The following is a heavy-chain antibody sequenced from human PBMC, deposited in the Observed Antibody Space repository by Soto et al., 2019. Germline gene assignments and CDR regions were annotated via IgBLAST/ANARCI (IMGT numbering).Heavy chain of an antibody. CDR2: ISWNSGSI. CDR1: GFTVDDDA. Sequence: EVQLVESGGGLVQPGGSLRLSCAASGFTVDDDAMNWVRQAPGKGLEWVSVISWNSGSIGSADSVKGRFTISSDNAKNSLYMQMNSLRAEDTALYYCATAPTVYYGGDIDYWGQGTLVTVSS. J-gene: IGHJ4*02. CDR3: ATAPTVYYGGDIDY. D-gene: IGHD3-9*01. V-gene: IGHV3-9*01.